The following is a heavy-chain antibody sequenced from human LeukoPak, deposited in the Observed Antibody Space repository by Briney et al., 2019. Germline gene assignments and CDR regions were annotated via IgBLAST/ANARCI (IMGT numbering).Heavy chain of an antibody. CDR2: IYHSGST. Sequence: SETLSLTCAVSGYSISSGYYGGWIRQPPGKGLEWIGSIYHSGSTYYNPSLKSRVTISVDTSKNQFSLKLSSVTAADTAVYYCASTFGEFLFDYWGQGTLVTVSS. J-gene: IGHJ4*02. V-gene: IGHV4-38-2*01. CDR1: GYSISSGYY. CDR3: ASTFGEFLFDY. D-gene: IGHD3-10*01.